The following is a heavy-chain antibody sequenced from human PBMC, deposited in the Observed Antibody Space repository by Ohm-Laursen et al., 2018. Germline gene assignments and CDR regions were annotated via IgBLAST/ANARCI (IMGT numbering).Heavy chain of an antibody. CDR2: INPNSGGT. CDR3: ARGELLWFGELFD. J-gene: IGHJ4*02. Sequence: ATVKISCKPSGYTFTGYYMHWVRQAPGQGLEWMGWINPNSGGTNYAQKFQGRVTMTRDTSISTAYMELSRLRSDDTAVYYCARGELLWFGELFDWGQGTLVTVSS. CDR1: GYTFTGYY. D-gene: IGHD3-10*01. V-gene: IGHV1-2*02.